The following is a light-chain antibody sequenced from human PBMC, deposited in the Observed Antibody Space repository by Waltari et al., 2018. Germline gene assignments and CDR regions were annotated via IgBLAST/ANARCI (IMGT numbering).Light chain of an antibody. CDR3: CSYAGSSTVK. Sequence: QSALTQPASVSGSPGQSITISCTGTSSDVGSYKLVSWYQQHPGKAPRPRIYADSNRPSGASNRFSGSKSGNTASLTISGLQAEDEAAYYCCSYAGSSTVKFGEGTYLTVL. CDR2: ADS. V-gene: IGLV2-23*01. CDR1: SSDVGSYKL. J-gene: IGLJ2*01.